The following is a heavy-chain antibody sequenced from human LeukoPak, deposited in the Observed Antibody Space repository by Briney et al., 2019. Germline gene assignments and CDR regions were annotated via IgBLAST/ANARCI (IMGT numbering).Heavy chain of an antibody. CDR2: ISGSDGST. CDR3: ARELLRYYYGMDV. CDR1: GFNLSSYV. D-gene: IGHD1-26*01. Sequence: GGPLRHSCSASGFNLSSYVMSWVRQAPAKGVDGVAGISGSDGSTYYADSVKGRFTISRDNSKNTLYLQMNSLRAEDTAVYYCARELLRYYYGMDVWGQGTTVTVSS. V-gene: IGHV3-23*01. J-gene: IGHJ6*02.